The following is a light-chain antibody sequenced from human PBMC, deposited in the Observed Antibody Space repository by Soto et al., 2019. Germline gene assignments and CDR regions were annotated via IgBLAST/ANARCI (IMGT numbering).Light chain of an antibody. CDR1: QSVSSSF. Sequence: EIVLTQSPGTLSLSPGERATLSCRVSQSVSSSFLAWFKHRFGQAPRLLIYAASSRATGIPDRFSGGGSGTDFTLTLSRLEPEDSAVYYCQQYGTPPHTFGQGTTLEIK. V-gene: IGKV3-20*01. CDR3: QQYGTPPHT. J-gene: IGKJ2*01. CDR2: AAS.